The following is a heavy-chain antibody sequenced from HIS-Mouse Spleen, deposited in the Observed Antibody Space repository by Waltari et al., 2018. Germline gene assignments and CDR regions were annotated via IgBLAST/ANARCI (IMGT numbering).Heavy chain of an antibody. V-gene: IGHV1-69*01. CDR3: ARDSGSYSFWYFDL. J-gene: IGHJ2*01. D-gene: IGHD1-26*01. CDR1: GGTFISYA. CDR2: IIPIFGTA. Sequence: QVQLVKSGAEVKKPGSSVKLACKASGGTFISYAISWVRQAPGQGLEWMGGIIPIFGTANYAQKFQGRVTITADESTSTAYMELSSLRSEDTAVYYCARDSGSYSFWYFDLRGRGTLVTVSS.